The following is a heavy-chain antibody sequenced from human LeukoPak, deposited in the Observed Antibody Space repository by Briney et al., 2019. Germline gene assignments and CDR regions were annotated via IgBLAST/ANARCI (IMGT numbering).Heavy chain of an antibody. CDR1: GFTFSSHG. J-gene: IGHJ4*02. Sequence: PGGSLRLSCVASGFTFSSHGMNWVRQAPGKGLEWVSVISVSGGSTYYADSVKGRFTISRDNSKNTLYLQMNSLRPEDTAVYYCARDIAYCGGDCWWGQGTLVTVSS. D-gene: IGHD2-21*02. CDR2: ISVSGGST. V-gene: IGHV3-23*01. CDR3: ARDIAYCGGDCW.